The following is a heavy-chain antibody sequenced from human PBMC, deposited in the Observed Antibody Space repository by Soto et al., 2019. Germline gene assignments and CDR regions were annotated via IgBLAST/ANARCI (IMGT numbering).Heavy chain of an antibody. J-gene: IGHJ4*02. V-gene: IGHV3-30*04. Sequence: QVQLVESGGGVVQPGRSLRLSCAVSGFIFKNYALNWVRQAPGKGLEWVASITRDGYNKYYADSVKGRFTISRDNSKNTLSLQMTALRVEDSSVYYCTKSSGGSSSVGMDYWGPGNLVTVSS. D-gene: IGHD6-6*01. CDR3: TKSSGGSSSVGMDY. CDR1: GFIFKNYA. CDR2: ITRDGYNK.